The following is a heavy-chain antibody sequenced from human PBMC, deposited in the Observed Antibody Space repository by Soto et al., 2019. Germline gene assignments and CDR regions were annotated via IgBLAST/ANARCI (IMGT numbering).Heavy chain of an antibody. J-gene: IGHJ4*02. CDR1: GDSVSSNSAA. D-gene: IGHD2-2*01. CDR2: TYYRSKWYN. CDR3: ARDARKINYHYRSSRHFHY. V-gene: IGHV6-1*01. Sequence: SHTLSLTCAISGDSVSSNSAAWNWIRQSPSRGLEWLGRTYYRSKWYNDYAVSVKSRITINPDTSKNQFSLQLNSVTPEDTAVYHCARDARKINYHYRSSRHFHYWGQGTLATVSA.